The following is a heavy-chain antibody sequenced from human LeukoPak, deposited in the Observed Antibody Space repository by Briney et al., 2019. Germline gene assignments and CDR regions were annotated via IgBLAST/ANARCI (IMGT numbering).Heavy chain of an antibody. CDR1: GFTFSDYY. Sequence: GGSLRLSCAASGFTFSDYYMSWIRQAPGKGLEWVSYISSSSSTIYYADSVKGRFTISRDNAKNSLYLQMNSLRAEDTAVYYCARDQWELPSYYFDYWGQGTLVTVSS. V-gene: IGHV3-11*04. D-gene: IGHD1-26*01. CDR3: ARDQWELPSYYFDY. CDR2: ISSSSSTI. J-gene: IGHJ4*02.